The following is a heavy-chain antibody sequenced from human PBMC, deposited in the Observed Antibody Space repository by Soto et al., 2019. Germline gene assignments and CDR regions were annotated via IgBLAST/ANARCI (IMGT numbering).Heavy chain of an antibody. J-gene: IGHJ5*02. CDR2: IIPILGIA. Sequence: QVQLVQSGAEVKKPGSSVKVSCKASGGTFSSYTISWVRQAPGQGLEWMGRIIPILGIANYAQKFQGRVTSTADKSTSTGYMELSSLRSEDTAVYYCAREEQSRPWFDRWGQVTLVTGFS. V-gene: IGHV1-69*08. CDR1: GGTFSSYT. D-gene: IGHD1-1*01. CDR3: AREEQSRPWFDR.